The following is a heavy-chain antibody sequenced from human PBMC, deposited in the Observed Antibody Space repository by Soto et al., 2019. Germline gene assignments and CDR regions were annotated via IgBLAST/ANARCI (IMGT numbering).Heavy chain of an antibody. V-gene: IGHV4-59*12. CDR1: GGSISGFY. CDR3: ARAPMVISRSYFDN. Sequence: ETLSLTCTVSGGSISGFYWTWIRQPPGKGLEWIGYISYSGNTNYSPSLKSRVTISVGTSKRLLSLKLTSVTTADAAVYFCARAPMVISRSYFDNWGQGTPVTVSS. CDR2: ISYSGNT. D-gene: IGHD2-8*01. J-gene: IGHJ4*02.